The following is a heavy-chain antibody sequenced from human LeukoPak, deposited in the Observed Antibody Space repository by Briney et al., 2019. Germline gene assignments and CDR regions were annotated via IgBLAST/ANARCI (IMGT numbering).Heavy chain of an antibody. CDR3: VREESGGYFDY. Sequence: QNLQGRVTMTTETSTSTVYMELSSLRSDDTAIYYCVREESGGYFDYWGQGTLVTVSS. V-gene: IGHV1-18*01. J-gene: IGHJ4*02. D-gene: IGHD2-8*02.